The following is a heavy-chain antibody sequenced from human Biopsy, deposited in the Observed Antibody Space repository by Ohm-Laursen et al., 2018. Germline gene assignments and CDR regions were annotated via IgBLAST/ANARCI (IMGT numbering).Heavy chain of an antibody. CDR1: GGSIISYY. CDR2: VYNGGIT. CDR3: ARTPRDSFWSGSYKRGLWFDP. J-gene: IGHJ5*02. Sequence: PGTLSLTCNVSGGSIISYYWTWIRQPPGKGLEWIGHVYNGGITNYNPSLKSRVTISKDTSKNQFSLQVNSVTAADTAVYYCARTPRDSFWSGSYKRGLWFDPWGQGTLVIVSS. D-gene: IGHD3-3*01. V-gene: IGHV4-59*01.